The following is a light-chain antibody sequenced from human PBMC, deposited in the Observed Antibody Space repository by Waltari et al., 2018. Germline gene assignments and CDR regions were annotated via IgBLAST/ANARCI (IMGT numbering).Light chain of an antibody. J-gene: IGLJ2*01. CDR1: SLSPDY. Sequence: SSELTQDPAVSVALGQTVRITCHGDSLSPDYVSWFQQKQGQAPSLVIQGKNNRPSGIPDRFAASTSGSTSSLTIMGAQAEDEADYYCHSRDSSGDVVIGGGTKLTVV. V-gene: IGLV3-19*01. CDR2: GKN. CDR3: HSRDSSGDVV.